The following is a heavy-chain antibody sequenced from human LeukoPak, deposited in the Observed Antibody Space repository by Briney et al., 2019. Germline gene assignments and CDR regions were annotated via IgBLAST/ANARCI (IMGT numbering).Heavy chain of an antibody. CDR1: GGTFSSYA. V-gene: IGHV1-69*13. CDR3: ARVRLSYYYYGMDV. J-gene: IGHJ6*02. Sequence: ASVKVSCKASGGTFSSYAISWVRQAPGRGLEWMGGIIPIFGTANYAQKFQGRVTITADGSTSTAYMELSSLRSEDTAVYYCARVRLSYYYYGMDVWGQGTTVTVSS. CDR2: IIPIFGTA.